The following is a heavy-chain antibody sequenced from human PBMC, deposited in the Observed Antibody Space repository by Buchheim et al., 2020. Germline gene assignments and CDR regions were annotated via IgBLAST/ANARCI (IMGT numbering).Heavy chain of an antibody. CDR3: TTGGGGIVVVPAAIPLDY. D-gene: IGHD2-2*02. Sequence: EVQLVESGGGLVKPGGSLRLSRAASGFTFSNAWMSWVRQAPGKGLEWVGRIKSKTDGGTTDYAAPVKGRFTISRDDSKKTLYLQMNSLKTEDTAVYYCTTGGGGIVVVPAAIPLDYWGQGTL. V-gene: IGHV3-15*01. CDR2: IKSKTDGGTT. J-gene: IGHJ4*02. CDR1: GFTFSNAW.